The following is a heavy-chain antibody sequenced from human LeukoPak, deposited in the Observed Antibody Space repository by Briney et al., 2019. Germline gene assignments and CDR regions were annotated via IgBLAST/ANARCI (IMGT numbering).Heavy chain of an antibody. D-gene: IGHD2-21*02. J-gene: IGHJ4*02. CDR1: GGSFSPYY. CDR3: ARGGFYCGGDCYVDY. CDR2: INHSGST. Sequence: SETLSLTCAVYGGSFSPYYWSWIRQPPGKGPEWIGEINHSGSTNYNPSLKSRVTISVDTSKNQFSLRLSSVTAADTAVYYCARGGFYCGGDCYVDYWGQGTLVTVSS. V-gene: IGHV4-34*01.